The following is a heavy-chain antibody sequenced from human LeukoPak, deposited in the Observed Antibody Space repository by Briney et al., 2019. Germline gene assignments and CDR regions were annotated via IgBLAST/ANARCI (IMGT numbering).Heavy chain of an antibody. Sequence: ASVKVSCKASGGTFSSYAISWVRQAPGQGLEWMGRIIPILGIANYAQKFQGRVTITADKSTSTAYMELSSLRSEDTAVYYCARPRGYADPNFDYWDQGTLVTVSS. V-gene: IGHV1-69*04. CDR1: GGTFSSYA. J-gene: IGHJ4*02. D-gene: IGHD5-12*01. CDR2: IIPILGIA. CDR3: ARPRGYADPNFDY.